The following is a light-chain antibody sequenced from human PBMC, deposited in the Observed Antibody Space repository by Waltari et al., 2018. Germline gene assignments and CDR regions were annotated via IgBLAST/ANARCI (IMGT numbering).Light chain of an antibody. V-gene: IGLV2-14*01. CDR3: SSKTSSSTVV. Sequence: GAPNRFSGSKSGNTASLTIAGLQAGDEADYYCSSKTSSSTVVFGGGTKLTVL. J-gene: IGLJ2*01.